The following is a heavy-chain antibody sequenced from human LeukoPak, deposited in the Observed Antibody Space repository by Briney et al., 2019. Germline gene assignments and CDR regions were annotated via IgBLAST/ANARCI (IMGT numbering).Heavy chain of an antibody. CDR3: ARVRLRATYYYYYMDA. CDR2: LSYDGTDK. Sequence: QAGGSLRLSCAASGFTFSSYAMHWVRQAPGKGLEWVAVLSYDGTDKHYADSVKGRFTISRDNSKNTLFLQMNSLRTEDTAVYYCARVRLRATYYYYYMDAWGKGTTVTVSS. D-gene: IGHD1-26*01. V-gene: IGHV3-30*04. J-gene: IGHJ6*03. CDR1: GFTFSSYA.